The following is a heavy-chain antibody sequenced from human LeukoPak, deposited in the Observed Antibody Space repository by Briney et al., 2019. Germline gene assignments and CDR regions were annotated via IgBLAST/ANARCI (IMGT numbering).Heavy chain of an antibody. CDR3: ARQELGIAVGNDAVVI. D-gene: IGHD6-19*01. Sequence: SETLSLTCTDPGGSISRPYSCWIRQPPRTGLEWIGHYYYSEITNYNPSLRSRVTISVETSTDQYSLKLRSVSAADTAVYYCARQELGIAVGNDAVVIGGRETSVSVSS. CDR2: YYYSEIT. V-gene: IGHV4-59*08. J-gene: IGHJ3*02. CDR1: GGSISRPY.